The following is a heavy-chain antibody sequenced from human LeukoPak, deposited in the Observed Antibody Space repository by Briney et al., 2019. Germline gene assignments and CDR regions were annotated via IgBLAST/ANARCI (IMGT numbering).Heavy chain of an antibody. V-gene: IGHV3-21*01. CDR2: ISGSSNYI. Sequence: GGSLRLSCAASGFTFSTYSMNWVRQAPGKGLEWVSSISGSSNYIYYADSVKGRFTISRDNAKDSLYLQVNSLRAEDTAVYYCARGGAVAGNNYFDYWGQGTLVTVSS. J-gene: IGHJ4*02. CDR3: ARGGAVAGNNYFDY. CDR1: GFTFSTYS. D-gene: IGHD6-19*01.